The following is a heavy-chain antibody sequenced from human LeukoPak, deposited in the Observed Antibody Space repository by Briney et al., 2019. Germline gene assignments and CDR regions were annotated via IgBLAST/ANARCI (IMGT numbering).Heavy chain of an antibody. CDR1: GGTFRSYA. D-gene: IGHD3-10*01. Sequence: GASVKVSCKASGGTFRSYAITWVRQAPGKGLEWMGGIIPIFGTANYAQKFQGRVTITADESTSTAYMELSSPRSEDTAVYYCARLPNGDPSITMVRGVIDGNAFDIWGQGTMVTVSS. CDR2: IIPIFGTA. CDR3: ARLPNGDPSITMVRGVIDGNAFDI. V-gene: IGHV1-69*13. J-gene: IGHJ3*02.